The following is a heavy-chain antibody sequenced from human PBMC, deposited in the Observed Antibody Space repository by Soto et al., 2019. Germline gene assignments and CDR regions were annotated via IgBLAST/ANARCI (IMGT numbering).Heavy chain of an antibody. J-gene: IGHJ4*02. CDR3: ARGSGVVVADTIDY. CDR2: IYYSGST. D-gene: IGHD2-15*01. Sequence: SETLSLTCTVSGGSISSYYWSWIRQPPGKGLEWIGYIYYSGSTNYNPSLKSRVTISVDTSKNQFSLKLSSVTAADTAVYYCARGSGVVVADTIDYWGQGTLVTVSS. CDR1: GGSISSYY. V-gene: IGHV4-59*01.